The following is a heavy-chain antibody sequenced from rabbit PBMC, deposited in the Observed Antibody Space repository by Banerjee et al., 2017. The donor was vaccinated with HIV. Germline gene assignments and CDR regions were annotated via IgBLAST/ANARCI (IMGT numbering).Heavy chain of an antibody. V-gene: IGHV1S40*01. CDR1: GFSFSNTYW. D-gene: IGHD6-1*01. J-gene: IGHJ4*01. CDR2: IYTSSGST. CDR3: ARDIYSAAAKYGNGFNF. Sequence: QSLEESGGDLVKPGASLTLTCTASGFSFSNTYWICWVRQAPGKGLEWIGCIYTSSGSTYYASWAKGRFTISKTSSTTVTLQMTSLTAADTATYFCARDIYSAAAKYGNGFNFWGQGTLVTVS.